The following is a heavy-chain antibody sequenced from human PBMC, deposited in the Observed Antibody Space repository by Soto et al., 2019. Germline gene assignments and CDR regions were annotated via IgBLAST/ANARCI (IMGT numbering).Heavy chain of an antibody. Sequence: PGGSLRLSCAASALTFSNYPMHWVRQAPGKGLEWVALISYDGSNKYYAESVKGRLTISRDNAKNTLYLQMNSLRAEDTAIYYCATRNIPFCGDDCPHYFDFWGRGTLVTVSS. V-gene: IGHV3-30-3*02. CDR2: ISYDGSNK. D-gene: IGHD2-21*02. CDR3: ATRNIPFCGDDCPHYFDF. J-gene: IGHJ4*02. CDR1: ALTFSNYP.